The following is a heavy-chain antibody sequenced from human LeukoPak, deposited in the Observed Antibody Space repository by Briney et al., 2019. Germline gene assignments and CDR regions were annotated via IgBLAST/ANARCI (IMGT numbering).Heavy chain of an antibody. CDR3: AKDPIFSGSYGVFDY. J-gene: IGHJ4*02. V-gene: IGHV3-23*01. Sequence: PGGSLRLSCAGSGFTFNNYAMSWVRQAPRKGLEWVSTISISGDGTYYADPVKGLFTMSRDNSKNTLYLQMNSLRAGDTAVYYCAKDPIFSGSYGVFDYWGLGTLVTVSS. D-gene: IGHD1-26*01. CDR1: GFTFNNYA. CDR2: ISISGDGT.